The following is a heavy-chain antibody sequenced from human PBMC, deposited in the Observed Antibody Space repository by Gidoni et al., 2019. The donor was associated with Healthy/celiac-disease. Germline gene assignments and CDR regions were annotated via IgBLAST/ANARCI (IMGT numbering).Heavy chain of an antibody. CDR2: IIPIFGTA. J-gene: IGHJ4*02. CDR3: ARHDSSSSYDSSGYYRY. D-gene: IGHD3-22*01. CDR1: GGTFSSYA. V-gene: IGHV1-69*06. Sequence: QVQLVPSGAEGKKPGSSVKVSCKASGGTFSSYAISWVRQAPGQGLEWMGGIIPIFGTANYAQKFQGRVTITADKSTSTAYMELSSLRSEDTAVYYCARHDSSSSYDSSGYYRYWGQGTLVTVSS.